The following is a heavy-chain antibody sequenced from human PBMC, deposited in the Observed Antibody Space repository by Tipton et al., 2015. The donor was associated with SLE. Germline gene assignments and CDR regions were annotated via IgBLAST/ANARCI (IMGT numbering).Heavy chain of an antibody. CDR3: AKAGLNYCGDY. J-gene: IGHJ4*02. CDR1: TFTFNNYG. D-gene: IGHD3-10*01. Sequence: SLRLSCAASTFTFNNYGMGWVRQAPGKGLEYVSAISGSGDHTYYADSVKGRFTISRDNSKNTLYLLMNSLRAEDTALYYCAKAGLNYCGDYWGQGTLVAVSS. CDR2: ISGSGDHT. V-gene: IGHV3-23*01.